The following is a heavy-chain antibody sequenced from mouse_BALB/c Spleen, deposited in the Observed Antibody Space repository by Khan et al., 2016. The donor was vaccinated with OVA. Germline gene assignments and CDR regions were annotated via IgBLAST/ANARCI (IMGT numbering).Heavy chain of an antibody. CDR1: GYSITSDYA. J-gene: IGHJ4*01. CDR2: ISYSGST. V-gene: IGHV3-2*02. D-gene: IGHD4-1*01. CDR3: ASELGRYYALDY. Sequence: EVKLLESGPGLVKPSQSLSLTCTVTGYSITSDYAWNWIRQFPGNKLEWMGYISYSGSTTYNPSLKSRISITRDTSTDQFFLQLKSVTSEDTATYYCASELGRYYALDYWGQGTSVTVSS.